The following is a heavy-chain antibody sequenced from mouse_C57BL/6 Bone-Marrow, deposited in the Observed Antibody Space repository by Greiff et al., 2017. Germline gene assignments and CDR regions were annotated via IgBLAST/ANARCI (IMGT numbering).Heavy chain of an antibody. CDR1: GFTFSDYG. Sequence: EVMLVESGGGLVKPGGSLKLSCAASGFTFSDYGIHWVRQAPEKGLEWVAYISRGSSTIYYADTVKGRFTISRDNAKNTLFLQMTSLRSEATAMYYYARGSAVARRYYAMDYWGQGTSVTVSS. V-gene: IGHV5-17*01. D-gene: IGHD1-1*01. CDR2: ISRGSSTI. CDR3: ARGSAVARRYYAMDY. J-gene: IGHJ4*01.